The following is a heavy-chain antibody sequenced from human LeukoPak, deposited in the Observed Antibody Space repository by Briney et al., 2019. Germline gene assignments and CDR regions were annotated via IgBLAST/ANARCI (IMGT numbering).Heavy chain of an antibody. V-gene: IGHV1-2*06. CDR1: GYTFTGYY. D-gene: IGHD3-10*01. J-gene: IGHJ5*02. CDR3: ARDYYYGSVSNWFDP. Sequence: ASVKVSCKASGYTFTGYYMHWVRQAPGQGLEWMGRINPNSGGTNYAQKFQGRVTMTRDPSISTAYMELSRLRSDDTAVYYCARDYYYGSVSNWFDPWGQGTLVTVSP. CDR2: INPNSGGT.